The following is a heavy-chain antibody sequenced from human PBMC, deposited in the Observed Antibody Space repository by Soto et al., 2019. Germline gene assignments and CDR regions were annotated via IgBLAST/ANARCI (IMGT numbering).Heavy chain of an antibody. CDR2: INSDGSSI. Sequence: GGSLRLSCAASGFTFSSYWMHWVRQAPGKGLVWLPRINSDGSSIVYADSVKGRFTISRDNAKNTLYLQMNSLRAEDTAVYYCAREAPGFDPWGQGTLVTVSS. J-gene: IGHJ5*02. V-gene: IGHV3-74*01. CDR3: AREAPGFDP. CDR1: GFTFSSYW.